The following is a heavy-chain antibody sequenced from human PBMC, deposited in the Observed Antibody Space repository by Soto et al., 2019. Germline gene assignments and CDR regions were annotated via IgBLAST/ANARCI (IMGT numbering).Heavy chain of an antibody. D-gene: IGHD6-6*01. V-gene: IGHV3-23*01. Sequence: EGSLRLSCAASGFTFSSYAMSWVRQAPGKGLEWVSAISGSGGSTYYADSVKGRFTISRDNSKNTLYLQMNSLRAEDTAVYYCAKSDGDLGYSSSLAFDYWGQGTLVTVSS. CDR3: AKSDGDLGYSSSLAFDY. J-gene: IGHJ4*02. CDR2: ISGSGGST. CDR1: GFTFSSYA.